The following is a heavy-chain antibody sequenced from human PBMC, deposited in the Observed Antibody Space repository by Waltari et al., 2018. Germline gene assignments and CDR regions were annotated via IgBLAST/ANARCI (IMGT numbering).Heavy chain of an antibody. CDR1: GGSFSGYY. J-gene: IGHJ4*02. CDR3: ARRRWYYDSSGRDYFDY. D-gene: IGHD3-22*01. Sequence: QVQLQQWGAGLLKPSETLSLTCAVYGGSFSGYYWSWIRQPPGKGLEWIGEINHSGSTNYNPSLKSRVTISVDTSKNQCSLKLSSVTAADTAVYYCARRRWYYDSSGRDYFDYWGQGTLVTVSS. V-gene: IGHV4-34*01. CDR2: INHSGST.